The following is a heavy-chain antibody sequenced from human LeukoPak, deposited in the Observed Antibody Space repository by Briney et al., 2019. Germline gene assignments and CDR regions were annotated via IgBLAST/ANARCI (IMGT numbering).Heavy chain of an antibody. Sequence: SETLSLTCTVSGGSVSSGSYYWSWIRQPPGKGLEWIGYIYYSGSTNYNPSLKSRVTISVDTSKNQFSLKLSSVTTADTAVYYCATGTYYYGSGTYYTGGYWFDPWGQGTLVTVSS. V-gene: IGHV4-61*01. CDR3: ATGTYYYGSGTYYTGGYWFDP. D-gene: IGHD3-10*01. CDR2: IYYSGST. CDR1: GGSVSSGSYY. J-gene: IGHJ5*02.